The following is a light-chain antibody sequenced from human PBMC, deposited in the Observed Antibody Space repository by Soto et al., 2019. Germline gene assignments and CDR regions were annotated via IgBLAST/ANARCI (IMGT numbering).Light chain of an antibody. Sequence: QSALTQPRSVSASPGQSVTISCTGTSSDVGGYNYVSWYQQHPGKAPQVVVYDVTKWPSGVPDRFSGSKSGNTASLTISGLQAEDEADYYCSSYAGLYSYVFGSGTKLTVL. J-gene: IGLJ1*01. CDR2: DVT. CDR1: SSDVGGYNY. V-gene: IGLV2-11*01. CDR3: SSYAGLYSYV.